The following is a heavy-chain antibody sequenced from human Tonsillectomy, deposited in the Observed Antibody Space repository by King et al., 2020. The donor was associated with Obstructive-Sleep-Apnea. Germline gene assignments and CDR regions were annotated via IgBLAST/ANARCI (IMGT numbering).Heavy chain of an antibody. CDR2: VYPGDPDT. V-gene: IGHV5-51*01. Sequence: QLVQSGAEVKRAGESLKISCKGSAYSFASFWIGWVRQMPGKGLGWMGIVYPGDPDTRYSPSFQGQVTISADKSVSTAYLQWISLRASDTAVYYCARQHYVASGQDAFDIWGQGTMVTVAS. D-gene: IGHD3-16*01. CDR1: AYSFASFW. CDR3: ARQHYVASGQDAFDI. J-gene: IGHJ3*02.